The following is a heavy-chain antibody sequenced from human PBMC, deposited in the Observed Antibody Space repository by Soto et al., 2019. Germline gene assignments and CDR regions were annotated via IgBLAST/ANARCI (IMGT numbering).Heavy chain of an antibody. D-gene: IGHD6-19*01. Sequence: GGSLRLSCAASGCTFSIYAMHWVRQAPGKGLEWVAVISYDGSNKYYADSVKGRFTISRDNSKNTLYLQMNSLRAEDTAVYYCARDGHSSGWYNYFDYWGQGTLVTVPS. CDR3: ARDGHSSGWYNYFDY. J-gene: IGHJ4*02. CDR1: GCTFSIYA. V-gene: IGHV3-30-3*01. CDR2: ISYDGSNK.